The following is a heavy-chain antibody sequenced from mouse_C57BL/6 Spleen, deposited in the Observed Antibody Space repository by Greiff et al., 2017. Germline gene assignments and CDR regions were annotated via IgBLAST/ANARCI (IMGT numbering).Heavy chain of an antibody. V-gene: IGHV1-69*01. Sequence: QQSCKASGYTFTSYWMHWVKQRPGQGLEWIGEIDPSDSYTNYNQKFKGKSTLTVDKSSSTAYMQLSSLTSEDSAVYYCARWGTTVAYYFGYWGQGTTLTVSS. CDR2: IDPSDSYT. CDR3: ARWGTTVAYYFGY. J-gene: IGHJ2*01. D-gene: IGHD1-1*01. CDR1: GYTFTSYW.